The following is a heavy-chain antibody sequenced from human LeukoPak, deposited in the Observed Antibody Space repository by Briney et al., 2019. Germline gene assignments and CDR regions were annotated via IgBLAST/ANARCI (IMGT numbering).Heavy chain of an antibody. J-gene: IGHJ6*03. Sequence: SVKVSCKASGYTFTSYGISWVRQAPGQGLEWMGGIIPIFGTANYAQKFQGRVTITADESTSTAYMELSSLRSEDTAVYYCATVVPAIYYYYYMDVWGKGTTVTVSS. CDR3: ATVVPAIYYYYYMDV. V-gene: IGHV1-69*13. D-gene: IGHD2-2*01. CDR1: GYTFTSYG. CDR2: IIPIFGTA.